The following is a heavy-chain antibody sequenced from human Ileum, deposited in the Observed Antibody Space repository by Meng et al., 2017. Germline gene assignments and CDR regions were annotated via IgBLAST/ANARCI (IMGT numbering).Heavy chain of an antibody. V-gene: IGHV3-7*01. J-gene: IGHJ4*02. CDR3: ARQGSYFNL. Sequence: GESLKISCAASGFTFISYWMSWVRQAPGKGLEWVANIKLDGSQKNYVDSVKGRFTISRDNAKNSLYLQMDSLRAEDTAVYYCARQGSYFNLWGQGTMVTVSS. CDR2: IKLDGSQK. CDR1: GFTFISYW.